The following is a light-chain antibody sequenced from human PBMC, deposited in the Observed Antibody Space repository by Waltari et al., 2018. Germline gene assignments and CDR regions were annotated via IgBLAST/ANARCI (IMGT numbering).Light chain of an antibody. CDR1: QVISNW. J-gene: IGKJ1*01. Sequence: DIQMTQSPSSVSASVGDRATIVCRASQVISNWLAWYQQKPGKAPKLLIYAASVLQTGVPSRFSGSGSGTDFTLTITNLQPEDFATYFCQQGASFPPTFGQGTKVEVK. V-gene: IGKV1-12*01. CDR3: QQGASFPPT. CDR2: AAS.